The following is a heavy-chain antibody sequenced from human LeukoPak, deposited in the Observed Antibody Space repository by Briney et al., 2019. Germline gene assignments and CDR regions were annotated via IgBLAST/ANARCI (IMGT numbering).Heavy chain of an antibody. J-gene: IGHJ2*01. CDR3: ARRMTTAYWYFDL. V-gene: IGHV4-61*03. CDR1: GDSVSSGFYY. D-gene: IGHD4-17*01. Sequence: SSETLSLTCTVSGDSVSSGFYYWSWIRQPPGKGLEWIGYIYYSGSTNYNPSLKSRVTISVDTSKNHFSLKLSSVTATDTAVYYCARRMTTAYWYFDLWGRGTLVTVSS. CDR2: IYYSGST.